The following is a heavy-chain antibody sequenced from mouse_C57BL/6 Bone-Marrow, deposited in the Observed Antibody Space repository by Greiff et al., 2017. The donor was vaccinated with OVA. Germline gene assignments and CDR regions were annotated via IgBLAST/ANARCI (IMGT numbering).Heavy chain of an antibody. V-gene: IGHV5-17*01. Sequence: EVNLVESGGGLVKPGGSLKLSCAASGFTFSDYGMHWVRQAPEKGLEWVAYISSGSSTIYYADTVKGRFTISRDNAKNTLFLQMTSLRSEDTAMYYCARDYYGSSPACFAYWGQGTLVTVSA. J-gene: IGHJ3*01. D-gene: IGHD1-1*01. CDR2: ISSGSSTI. CDR3: ARDYYGSSPACFAY. CDR1: GFTFSDYG.